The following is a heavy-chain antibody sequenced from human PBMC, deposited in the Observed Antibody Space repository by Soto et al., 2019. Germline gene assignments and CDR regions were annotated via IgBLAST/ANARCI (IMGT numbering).Heavy chain of an antibody. CDR3: AKTDGYEVEY. J-gene: IGHJ4*02. CDR1: GYSFVSYW. V-gene: IGHV5-51*01. Sequence: GESLKISCKGSGYSFVSYWIAWVRQMPVKGLEWMGSIYPGDSDTTYSPSIQGQVTISADKSSTTVYLQWNTLKASDTAMYYCAKTDGYEVEYWGQGTQVTVSS. CDR2: IYPGDSDT. D-gene: IGHD5-18*01.